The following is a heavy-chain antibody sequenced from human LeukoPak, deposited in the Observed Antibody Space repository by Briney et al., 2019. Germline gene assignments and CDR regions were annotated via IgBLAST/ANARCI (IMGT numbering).Heavy chain of an antibody. CDR1: GGSISSYY. CDR2: IFHSGST. Sequence: SETLSLTCTVSGGSISSYYLSWIRQPPGKGLEWIGYIFHSGSTNYKPSLKSRVSISVDTSNNQFSLKLTSVTAADTAVYYCARHYYDNSGYFDYWGQGTLVTVSS. D-gene: IGHD3-22*01. J-gene: IGHJ4*02. CDR3: ARHYYDNSGYFDY. V-gene: IGHV4-59*01.